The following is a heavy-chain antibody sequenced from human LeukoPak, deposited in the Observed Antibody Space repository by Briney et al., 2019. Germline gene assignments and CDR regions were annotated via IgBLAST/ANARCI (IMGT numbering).Heavy chain of an antibody. J-gene: IGHJ3*01. D-gene: IGHD2-2*01. Sequence: KTSETLSLTCPVSGGSISSGSSCWSWIRQPAGKGLEWIGRINTSGRTNYNPSLESRVTISVDTSKNQFSLNLSSVTAADTAVYYCASTLLPATRGAFDFWGQGTMVTVSS. CDR1: GGSISSGSSC. CDR2: INTSGRT. CDR3: ASTLLPATRGAFDF. V-gene: IGHV4-61*02.